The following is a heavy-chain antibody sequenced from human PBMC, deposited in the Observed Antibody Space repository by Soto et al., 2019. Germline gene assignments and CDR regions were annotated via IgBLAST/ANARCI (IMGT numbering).Heavy chain of an antibody. CDR1: GFTFSSYG. CDR2: ISYDGSNK. Sequence: PGGSLRLSCAASGFTFSSYGMHWVRQAPGKGLEWVAVISYDGSNKYYADSVKGRFTISRDNSKNTLYLQMNSLGAEDTAVYYCAKDQGTHYYYYGMDVWGQGTTVTVSS. CDR3: AKDQGTHYYYYGMDV. D-gene: IGHD3-10*01. V-gene: IGHV3-30*18. J-gene: IGHJ6*02.